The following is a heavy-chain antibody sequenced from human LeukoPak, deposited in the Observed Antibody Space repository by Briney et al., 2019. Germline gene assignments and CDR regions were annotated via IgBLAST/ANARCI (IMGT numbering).Heavy chain of an antibody. V-gene: IGHV4-30-4*01. J-gene: IGHJ4*02. CDR2: IYYSGST. CDR3: ARGRRIFKGFDY. Sequence: SQTLSLTCTVSGGSISSGDYYWSWIRQPPGKGLEWSGYIYYSGSTYYNPSLKSRVTISVDTSKNQFSLKLSSVTAADTAVYYCARGRRIFKGFDYWGQGTLVTVSS. CDR1: GGSISSGDYY. D-gene: IGHD3-3*01.